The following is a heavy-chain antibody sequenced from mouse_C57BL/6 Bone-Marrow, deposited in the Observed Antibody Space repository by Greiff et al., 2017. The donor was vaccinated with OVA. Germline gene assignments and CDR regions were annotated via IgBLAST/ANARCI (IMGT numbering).Heavy chain of an antibody. CDR1: GYAFSSSW. D-gene: IGHD6-1*01. J-gene: IGHJ2*01. CDR2: IYPGDGDT. V-gene: IGHV1-82*01. CDR3: ARWRSLSYFDY. Sequence: VQLQESGPELVKPGASVKISCKASGYAFSSSWMNWVKQRPGKGLEWIGRIYPGDGDTNYNGKFKGKATLTADKSSSTAYMQLSSLTSEDSAVYFCARWRSLSYFDYWGQGTTLTVSS.